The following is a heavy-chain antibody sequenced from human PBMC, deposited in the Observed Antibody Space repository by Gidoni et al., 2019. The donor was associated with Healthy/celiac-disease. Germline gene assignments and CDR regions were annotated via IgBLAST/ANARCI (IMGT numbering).Heavy chain of an antibody. J-gene: IGHJ3*02. Sequence: AEVKKPGESLKISCKGSGYSFTSYWIGWVRQMPGKGLEWMGIIYPGDSDTRYSPSFQGQVTISADKSISTAYLQWSSLKASDTAMYYCAASPDILTGPDAFDIWGQGTMVTVSS. V-gene: IGHV5-51*03. D-gene: IGHD3-9*01. CDR2: IYPGDSDT. CDR3: AASPDILTGPDAFDI. CDR1: GYSFTSYW.